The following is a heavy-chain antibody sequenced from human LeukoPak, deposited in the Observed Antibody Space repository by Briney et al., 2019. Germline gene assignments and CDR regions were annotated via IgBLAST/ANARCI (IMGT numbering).Heavy chain of an antibody. D-gene: IGHD6-13*01. J-gene: IGHJ6*04. CDR2: ISAYNGNT. V-gene: IGHV1-18*04. CDR3: ARDLPYSSSWSYYYGMDV. Sequence: ASVKVSCKASGYTFPSYGISWVRQAPGQALDWIASISAYNGNTNYAQKLQGRVTMTTDTSTSTAYMELRSLRSDDTAVYYCARDLPYSSSWSYYYGMDVWGKGTTVTVSS. CDR1: GYTFPSYG.